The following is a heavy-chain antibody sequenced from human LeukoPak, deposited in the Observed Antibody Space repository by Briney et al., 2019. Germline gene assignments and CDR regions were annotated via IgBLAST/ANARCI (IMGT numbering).Heavy chain of an antibody. CDR2: IYTSGST. J-gene: IGHJ3*02. V-gene: IGHV4-4*07. D-gene: IGHD3-10*01. CDR3: ARDGAGRQFRNYYYGSGSYYNII. Sequence: SETLSLTCAVYGGSFSGYYWSWIRQPAGKGLEWIGRIYTSGSTNYNPSLKSRVTISVDTSKNQFSLKLSSVTAADTAVYYCARDGAGRQFRNYYYGSGSYYNIIWGQGTMVTVPS. CDR1: GGSFSGYY.